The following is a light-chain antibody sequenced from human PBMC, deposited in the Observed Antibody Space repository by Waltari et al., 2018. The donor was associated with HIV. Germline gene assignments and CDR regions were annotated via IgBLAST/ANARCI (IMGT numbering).Light chain of an antibody. CDR3: QQYNNWPPGS. J-gene: IGKJ1*01. V-gene: IGKV3-15*01. CDR1: QHINND. Sequence: IMMTQSPATLSVSPGERVTLSCRASQHINNDLAGYQQNLGQAPRLLIYAASTRAPGVPARFRGRGSGTEFTLTISSLQSEDFADYYCQQYNNWPPGSFGQGTKVEV. CDR2: AAS.